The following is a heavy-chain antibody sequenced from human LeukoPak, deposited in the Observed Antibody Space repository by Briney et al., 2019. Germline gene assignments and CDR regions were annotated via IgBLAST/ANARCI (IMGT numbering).Heavy chain of an antibody. CDR2: ISGDGATT. V-gene: IGHV3-43*02. J-gene: IGHJ4*02. CDR3: AKDYY. CDR1: GFTFDDYP. Sequence: GRSRRLSCAASGFTFDDYPMHWVRQGPGKGLEWLSLISGDGATTYYADSVKGRFTISRDNIKNSLYLQMNSLRTEDTALYYCAKDYYWGQGTLVTVSS.